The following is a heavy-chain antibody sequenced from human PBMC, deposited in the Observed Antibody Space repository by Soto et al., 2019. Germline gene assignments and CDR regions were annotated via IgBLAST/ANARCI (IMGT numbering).Heavy chain of an antibody. J-gene: IGHJ4*02. D-gene: IGHD6-19*01. Sequence: QVQLQQWGAGLLKPSETLSLTCAVYGGSFSGYYWSWIRQPPGKGLEWIGEINHSGSTNYNPSLKSRVTISVDTSKNQFSLKLSSVTAADTAVSYCARGGYSSGWLDYFDYWGQGTLVTVSS. CDR1: GGSFSGYY. CDR3: ARGGYSSGWLDYFDY. V-gene: IGHV4-34*01. CDR2: INHSGST.